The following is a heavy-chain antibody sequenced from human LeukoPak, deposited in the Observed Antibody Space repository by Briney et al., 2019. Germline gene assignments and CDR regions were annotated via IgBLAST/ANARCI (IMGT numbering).Heavy chain of an antibody. J-gene: IGHJ4*02. V-gene: IGHV4-39*01. CDR2: IYSSGGP. D-gene: IGHD1-14*01. Sequence: PSETLSLNCTVSGVSIARSRNYWGWIRLPPGKGLEWIGTIYSSGGPYYNPSLKSRVTISVDTSKSQFSLNLSSVTAADTAVYYCARIMNPKWYIDDWGQGTLVTVSS. CDR3: ARIMNPKWYIDD. CDR1: GVSIARSRNY.